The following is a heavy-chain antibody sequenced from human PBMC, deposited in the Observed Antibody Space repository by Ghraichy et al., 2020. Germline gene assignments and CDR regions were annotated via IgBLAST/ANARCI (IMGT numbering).Heavy chain of an antibody. D-gene: IGHD2-2*02. CDR2: ISDSGGST. CDR3: AKGTRIVVVPAAIPY. Sequence: GGSLRLSCAASGFTFSSYAMSWVRQAPGKGLEWVSAISDSGGSTYYADSVKGRFTISRDNSKNTLYLQMNSLRAEDTAVYYCAKGTRIVVVPAAIPYWGQGTLVTVSS. V-gene: IGHV3-23*01. CDR1: GFTFSSYA. J-gene: IGHJ4*02.